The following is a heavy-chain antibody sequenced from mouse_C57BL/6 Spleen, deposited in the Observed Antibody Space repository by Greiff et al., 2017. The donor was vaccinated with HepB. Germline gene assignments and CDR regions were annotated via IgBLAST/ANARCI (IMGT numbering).Heavy chain of an antibody. V-gene: IGHV5-9-1*02. Sequence: EVQRVESGEGLVKPGGSLKLSCAASGFTFSSYAMSWVRQTPEKRLEWVAYISSGGDYIYYADTVKGRFTISRDNATNTLYLQMSSLKSEDTAMYYCTRERYYYGIYAMDYWGQGTSVTVSS. CDR3: TRERYYYGIYAMDY. J-gene: IGHJ4*01. D-gene: IGHD1-1*01. CDR1: GFTFSSYA. CDR2: ISSGGDYI.